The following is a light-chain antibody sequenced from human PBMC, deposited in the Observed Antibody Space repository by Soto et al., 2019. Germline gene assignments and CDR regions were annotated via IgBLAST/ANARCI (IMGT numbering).Light chain of an antibody. CDR3: SSDANNNNLV. CDR2: EVS. J-gene: IGLJ2*01. Sequence: QSVLTQPPSASGSPGQSVTISCTGTSSDVGGYKYVSWYQQHPGEAPRLLIYEVSKRPSGVPDRFSGSQSGNTASLTVSGLQAEDEADYYCSSDANNNNLVFGGGTKLTVL. V-gene: IGLV2-8*01. CDR1: SSDVGGYKY.